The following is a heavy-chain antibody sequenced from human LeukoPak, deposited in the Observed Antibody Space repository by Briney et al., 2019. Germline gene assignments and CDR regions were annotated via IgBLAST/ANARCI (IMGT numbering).Heavy chain of an antibody. CDR1: GFTFSSYS. CDR2: ISSSSSYI. CDR3: ARDKPGVVAATAYMDV. Sequence: GGSLRLSCAASGFTFSSYSMNWVRQAPGKGLEWVSSISSSSSYIYYAGSVKGRFTISRDNAKNSLYLQMNSLRAEDTAVYYCARDKPGVVAATAYMDVWGKGTTVTISS. D-gene: IGHD2-15*01. V-gene: IGHV3-21*01. J-gene: IGHJ6*03.